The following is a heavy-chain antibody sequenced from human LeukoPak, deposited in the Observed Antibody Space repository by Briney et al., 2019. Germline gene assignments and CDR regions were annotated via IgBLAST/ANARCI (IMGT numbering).Heavy chain of an antibody. CDR3: ASSNWFDP. CDR2: ISSSRSYI. V-gene: IGHV3-21*01. Sequence: GGSLRLSCAASGFTFSSYSMNWVRQAPGKGLEWVSSISSSRSYIYYADSVKGRFTISRDNAKNSLHLQMNSLRAEDTAVYYCASSNWFDPWGQGTLVTVSS. CDR1: GFTFSSYS. J-gene: IGHJ5*02.